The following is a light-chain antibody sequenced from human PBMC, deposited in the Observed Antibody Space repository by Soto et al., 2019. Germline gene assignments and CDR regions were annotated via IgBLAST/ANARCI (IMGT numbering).Light chain of an antibody. J-gene: IGLJ1*01. CDR2: EGN. CDR1: SSDVGSYNL. V-gene: IGLV2-23*01. Sequence: QSALTQPASVSGSPGQSITISCTGTSSDVGSYNLVSWYQQRPGQAPKLIIYEGNKRPSGVSNRFSASKSANTASLTISGLQAEDEADYYCCSYAGSSTLDVFGTGTKLTVL. CDR3: CSYAGSSTLDV.